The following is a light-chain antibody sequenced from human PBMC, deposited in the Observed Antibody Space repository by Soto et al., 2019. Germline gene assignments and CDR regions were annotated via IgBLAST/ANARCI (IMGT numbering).Light chain of an antibody. CDR1: QRVSSSY. V-gene: IGKV3-20*01. CDR2: GAS. J-gene: IGKJ4*01. CDR3: QQYGSSPPLT. Sequence: EIVLTQSPGTLSLSPGERATLSSRASQRVSSSYLAWYQQKPGQAPRLLIYGASSRATGIPDRFSGSGSGIDFTLTISRLEPEDFAVYYCQQYGSSPPLTFGGGTKVEIK.